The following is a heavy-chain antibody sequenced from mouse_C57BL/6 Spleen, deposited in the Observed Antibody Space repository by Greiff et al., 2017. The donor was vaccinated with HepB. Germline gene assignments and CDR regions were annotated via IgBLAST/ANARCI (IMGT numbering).Heavy chain of an antibody. V-gene: IGHV5-17*01. Sequence: VQLKESGGGLVKPGGSLKLSCAASGFTFSDYGMHWVRQAPEKGLEWVAYISSGSSTIYYADTVKGRFTISRDNAKNTLFLQMTSLRSEETAMYYCARSLYYGSSYDYAMDYWGQGTSVTVSS. CDR1: GFTFSDYG. D-gene: IGHD1-1*01. J-gene: IGHJ4*01. CDR2: ISSGSSTI. CDR3: ARSLYYGSSYDYAMDY.